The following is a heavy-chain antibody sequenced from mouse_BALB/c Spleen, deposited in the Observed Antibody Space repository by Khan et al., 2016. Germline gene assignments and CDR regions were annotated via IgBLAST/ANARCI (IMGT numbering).Heavy chain of an antibody. V-gene: IGHV5-6-4*01. CDR1: GFTFSSYT. D-gene: IGHD3-1*01. Sequence: EVELVESGGGLVKPGGSLKLSCAASGFTFSSYTMSWVRQTPEKRLEWVATISSGGNYTYYPDSVKGRFTISRDNATNTLYLPMSSLKSEDTAMFYCTRDSSGGFAYWGQGTLVTVSA. CDR3: TRDSSGGFAY. CDR2: ISSGGNYT. J-gene: IGHJ3*01.